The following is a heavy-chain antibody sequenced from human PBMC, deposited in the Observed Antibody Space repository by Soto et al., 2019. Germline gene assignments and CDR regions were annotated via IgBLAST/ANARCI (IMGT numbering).Heavy chain of an antibody. CDR3: ARFILGAAGTFYYYYGMDV. J-gene: IGHJ6*02. V-gene: IGHV3-21*01. CDR1: GFTFSSYS. Sequence: PGGSLRLSCAASGFTFSSYSMNWVRQAPGKGLEWVSSISSSSSYIYYADSVKGRFTISRDNAKNSPYLQMNSLRAEDTAVYYCARFILGAAGTFYYYYGMDVWGQGTTVTVSS. CDR2: ISSSSSYI. D-gene: IGHD6-13*01.